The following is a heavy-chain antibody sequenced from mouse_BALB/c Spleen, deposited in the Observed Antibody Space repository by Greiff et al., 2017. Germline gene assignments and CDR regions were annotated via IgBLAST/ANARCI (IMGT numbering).Heavy chain of an antibody. V-gene: IGHV1-9*01. D-gene: IGHD1-1*01. CDR2: ILPGSGST. CDR1: GYTFSSYW. Sequence: VQLQQSGAELMKPGASVKISCKATGYTFSSYWIEWVKQRPGRGLEWIGEILPGSGSTNYNEKFKGKATFTADTSSNTAYMQLSSLTSEDSAVYYCARWGYGSSYWYFDVWGAGTTVTVSS. CDR3: ARWGYGSSYWYFDV. J-gene: IGHJ1*01.